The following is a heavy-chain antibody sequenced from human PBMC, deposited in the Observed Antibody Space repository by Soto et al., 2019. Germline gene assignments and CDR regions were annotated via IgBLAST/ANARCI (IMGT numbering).Heavy chain of an antibody. Sequence: SETLSLTCAVSGVSIHNSHSFWGWIRQPPGKGLEFIGSVYYSGGANYNPSLQSRVTVSIDTSNNQFSLRVSSVTAADTALYYCARLRYGDYFDFWGQGTLVTVSS. J-gene: IGHJ4*02. D-gene: IGHD4-17*01. CDR2: VYYSGGA. CDR1: GVSIHNSHSF. V-gene: IGHV4-39*01. CDR3: ARLRYGDYFDF.